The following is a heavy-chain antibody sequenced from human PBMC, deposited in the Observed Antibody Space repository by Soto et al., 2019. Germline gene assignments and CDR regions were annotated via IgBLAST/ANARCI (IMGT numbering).Heavy chain of an antibody. V-gene: IGHV4-34*01. Sequence: SETLSLTCAVYGGPFSGYYWSWIRQPPGKGLEWIGEINHSGSTNYNPSLKSRVTISVDTSKNQFSLKLSSVTAADTAVYYCARLGSSWPYYYYGMDVWGQGTTVTVSS. D-gene: IGHD6-13*01. J-gene: IGHJ6*02. CDR3: ARLGSSWPYYYYGMDV. CDR1: GGPFSGYY. CDR2: INHSGST.